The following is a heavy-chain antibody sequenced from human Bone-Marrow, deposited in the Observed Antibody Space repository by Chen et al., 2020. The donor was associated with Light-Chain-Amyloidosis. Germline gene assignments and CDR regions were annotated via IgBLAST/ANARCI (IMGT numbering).Heavy chain of an antibody. Sequence: VQLVESGGGVVQPGGSLRLSCAASGFTFSSYSMNWVRQAPGKGLEWISCIGINPNIIFYADSVKGRFTIYSDNAKNSLYLQRHSLRAEDTAVYYCARDSGEAAADDSWGQGTLVTVSS. CDR1: GFTFSSYS. V-gene: IGHV3-48*01. J-gene: IGHJ4*02. CDR3: ARDSGEAAADDS. CDR2: IGINPNII. D-gene: IGHD6-25*01.